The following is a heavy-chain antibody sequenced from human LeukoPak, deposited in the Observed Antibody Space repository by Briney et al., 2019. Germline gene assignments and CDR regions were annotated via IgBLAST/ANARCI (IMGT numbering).Heavy chain of an antibody. CDR1: GFTFSSQA. Sequence: GGSLRLSCAASGFTFSSQALSWVRQAPGKGLEWVSSFTGEAGNTHYEDSVKGRFTLSRDSSKETMYLQMNSLRVDDTAIYYCAAGGGNTFNPWGQGILATVSS. CDR2: FTGEAGNT. V-gene: IGHV3-23*01. D-gene: IGHD1/OR15-1a*01. J-gene: IGHJ5*02. CDR3: AAGGGNTFNP.